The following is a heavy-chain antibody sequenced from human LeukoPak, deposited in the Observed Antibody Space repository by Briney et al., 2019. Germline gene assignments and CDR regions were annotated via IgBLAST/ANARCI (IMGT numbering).Heavy chain of an antibody. V-gene: IGHV1-69*13. CDR2: IIPIFGTA. Sequence: SVKASCKASGGTFSSYAISWVRQAPGQGLEWMGGIIPIFGTANYAQKFQGRVTITADESTSTAYMELSSLRSEDTAVYYCARVVVPAAIPVDPWGQGTLVTVSS. CDR3: ARVVVPAAIPVDP. CDR1: GGTFSSYA. D-gene: IGHD2-2*02. J-gene: IGHJ5*02.